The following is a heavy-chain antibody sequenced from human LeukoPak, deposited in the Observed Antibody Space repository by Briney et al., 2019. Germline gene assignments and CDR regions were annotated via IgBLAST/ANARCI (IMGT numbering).Heavy chain of an antibody. CDR3: VRSGYDSSGYWFYFDD. CDR1: GFTLSTYR. Sequence: GGSLRLSCAASGFTLSTYRMNWVRQAPGKGLEWVSYISGSGATIYYADSVQGRFAISRDDARNSLHLQMNSLRAEDTAVYYCVRSGYDSSGYWFYFDDWGQGTLVTVSS. CDR2: ISGSGATI. V-gene: IGHV3-48*04. D-gene: IGHD3-22*01. J-gene: IGHJ4*02.